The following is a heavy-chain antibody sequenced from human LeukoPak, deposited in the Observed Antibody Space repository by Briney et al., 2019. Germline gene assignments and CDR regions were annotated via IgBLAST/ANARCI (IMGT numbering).Heavy chain of an antibody. V-gene: IGHV4-59*01. CDR1: GGSISSYY. CDR3: ARGYDSSGYYQTKYYFDY. Sequence: SETLSLTCTVSGGSISSYYWSWIREPPGKGLEWIGYIYYSGSTNYNPSLKSRVTISLDTSKNQFSLKLSSVTAADTAVYYCARGYDSSGYYQTKYYFDYWGQGTLVTVSS. CDR2: IYYSGST. D-gene: IGHD3-22*01. J-gene: IGHJ4*02.